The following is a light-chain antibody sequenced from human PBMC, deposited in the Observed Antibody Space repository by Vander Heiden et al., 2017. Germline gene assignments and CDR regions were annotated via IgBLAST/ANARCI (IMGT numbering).Light chain of an antibody. Sequence: DIQMTQSPSSLSASVGDRVTITCRASQSISSYLNWYQQKPGKAPKLLSYAASSLQSGVPSRFSGSGSGTDFTLTISSLQPEDFATYYCQQSYNTPWRFGPGAKVGI. CDR2: AAS. CDR1: QSISSY. J-gene: IGKJ1*01. CDR3: QQSYNTPWR. V-gene: IGKV1-39*01.